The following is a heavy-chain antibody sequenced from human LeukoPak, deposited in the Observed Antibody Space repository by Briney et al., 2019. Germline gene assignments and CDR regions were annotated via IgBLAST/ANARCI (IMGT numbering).Heavy chain of an antibody. CDR2: ISAYNGNT. CDR1: GYTFNTYA. Sequence: ASVKVSCKASGYTFNTYAISWVRQAPGQGLEWMGWISAYNGNTNYAQKLQGRVTVTTDTTTRTAYMELRSLTSDDTAIYYCARVEEVRGGITSFDYWGQGTLVTVSS. V-gene: IGHV1-18*01. J-gene: IGHJ4*02. CDR3: ARVEEVRGGITSFDY. D-gene: IGHD3-10*01.